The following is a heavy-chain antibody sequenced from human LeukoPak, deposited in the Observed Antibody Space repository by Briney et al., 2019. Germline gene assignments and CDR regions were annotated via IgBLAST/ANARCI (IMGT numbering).Heavy chain of an antibody. J-gene: IGHJ4*02. CDR1: GYIFSNYW. CDR2: ILPANSDT. D-gene: IGHD3-9*01. CDR3: ARQYYDILTDPNYFDS. Sequence: GGSLRLSCKGSGYIFSNYWIGWVRQMPGKGLEWVGNILPANSDTRYSPSFQGQVTMSADRSISTAYLQWSSLKAADTAMYYCARQYYDILTDPNYFDSWGQGTLVTVSS. V-gene: IGHV5-51*01.